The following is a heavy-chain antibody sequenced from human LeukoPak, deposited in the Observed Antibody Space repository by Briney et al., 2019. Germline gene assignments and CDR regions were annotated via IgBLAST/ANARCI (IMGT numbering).Heavy chain of an antibody. CDR1: GYTFTDYY. Sequence: ASVKISCKVSGYTFTDYYMHWVQQAPGKGLEWMGLVNPEDGETIYAEKFQGRVTITADTSTDTAYMELSSLRSEDTAVYYCVVVPAAIRNSVWFDPWAQGTLVTVSS. J-gene: IGHJ5*02. D-gene: IGHD2-2*02. CDR3: VVVPAAIRNSVWFDP. V-gene: IGHV1-69-2*01. CDR2: VNPEDGET.